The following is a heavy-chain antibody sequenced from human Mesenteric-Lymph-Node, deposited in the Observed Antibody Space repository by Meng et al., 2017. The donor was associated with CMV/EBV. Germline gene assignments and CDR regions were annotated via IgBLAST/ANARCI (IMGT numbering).Heavy chain of an antibody. CDR3: ARGQDIVVVPAAKYYYYGMDV. CDR2: ISFSGST. V-gene: IGHV4-59*12. Sequence: SETLSLTCTVSGGSISNYYWSWIRQPPGKRLEWIGYISFSGSTNSNPSLKSRVTISVDTSKNQFSLKLSSVTAADTAVYYCARGQDIVVVPAAKYYYYGMDVWGQGTTVTVSS. CDR1: GGSISNYY. J-gene: IGHJ6*02. D-gene: IGHD2-2*01.